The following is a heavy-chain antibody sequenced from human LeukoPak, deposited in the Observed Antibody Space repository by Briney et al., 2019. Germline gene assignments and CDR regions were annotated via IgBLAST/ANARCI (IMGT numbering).Heavy chain of an antibody. CDR2: IYYSGST. Sequence: PSETLSLTCTVSGGSISRYYWSWIRQPPGKGLEWIGYIYYSGSTNYNPSLKSRVTISVDTSKNQFSLKLSSVTAADTAVYYCARHCSSTSCDSRWYFDLWGRGTLVTVSS. D-gene: IGHD2-2*01. V-gene: IGHV4-59*08. CDR1: GGSISRYY. J-gene: IGHJ2*01. CDR3: ARHCSSTSCDSRWYFDL.